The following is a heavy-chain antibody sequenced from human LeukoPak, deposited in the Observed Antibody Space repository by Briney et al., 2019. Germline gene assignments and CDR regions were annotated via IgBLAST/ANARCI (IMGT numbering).Heavy chain of an antibody. CDR1: GLTFSDYY. Sequence: GGSLRLSCAASGLTFSDYYMSWIRQAPGKGLEWVSYISSSSSYTNYADSVKGRFTISRDNAKNSLYLQMNSLRAEDTAVYYCARVRYCSSTSCEGPYYFDYWGQGTLVTVSS. CDR2: ISSSSSYT. CDR3: ARVRYCSSTSCEGPYYFDY. D-gene: IGHD2-2*01. V-gene: IGHV3-11*06. J-gene: IGHJ4*02.